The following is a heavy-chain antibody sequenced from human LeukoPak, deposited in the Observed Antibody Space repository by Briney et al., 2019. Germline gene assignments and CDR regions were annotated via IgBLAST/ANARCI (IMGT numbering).Heavy chain of an antibody. D-gene: IGHD1-26*01. CDR3: ARENSGSYREFDY. Sequence: PSETLSLTCAVYGGSFSGYYWSWIRQPPGKGLEWIGEINHSGSTNYNPSLKSRVTISVDTSKNQFSLELSSVTAADTAVFYCARENSGSYREFDYWGQGTLVTVSS. CDR2: INHSGST. V-gene: IGHV4-34*01. CDR1: GGSFSGYY. J-gene: IGHJ4*02.